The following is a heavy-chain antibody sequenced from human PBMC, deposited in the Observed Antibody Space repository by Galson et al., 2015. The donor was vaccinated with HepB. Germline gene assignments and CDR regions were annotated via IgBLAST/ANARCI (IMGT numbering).Heavy chain of an antibody. CDR3: ARAPPICGSGPRGGGGY. V-gene: IGHV1-69*06. D-gene: IGHD2-21*01. Sequence: SVKVSCKASGGTFSSYGISWVRQAPGQGLEWMGGIIAIFGTTNYAQKFQGRVTITADKSTSTAYMELSSLGSEDTAVYYCARAPPICGSGPRGGGGYWGQGTLVTVSS. CDR1: GGTFSSYG. J-gene: IGHJ4*02. CDR2: IIAIFGTT.